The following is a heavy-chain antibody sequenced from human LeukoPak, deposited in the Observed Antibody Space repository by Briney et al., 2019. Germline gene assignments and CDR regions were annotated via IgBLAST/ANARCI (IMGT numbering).Heavy chain of an antibody. V-gene: IGHV1-24*01. D-gene: IGHD2-2*02. Sequence: ASVKVSCEVSGYTLTELSMHWVRQAPGKGLEWMGGFDPEDGETIYAQKFQGRVTMTEDTSTDTAYMELSSLRSEGTAVYYCATVRYLGYCSSTSCYTPHRYYFDYWGQGTLVTVSS. CDR3: ATVRYLGYCSSTSCYTPHRYYFDY. CDR1: GYTLTELS. CDR2: FDPEDGET. J-gene: IGHJ4*02.